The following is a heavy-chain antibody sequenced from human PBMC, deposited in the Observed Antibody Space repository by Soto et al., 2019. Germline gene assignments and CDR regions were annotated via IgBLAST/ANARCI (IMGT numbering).Heavy chain of an antibody. Sequence: ASVKVSCKASGYSFNSYGISWVRQAPGQGLEWMGWISAYNGNTNYAQKLQGRVTMTTDTSTSTAYMELRSLRSDDTAVYYCARDLDDFWSGYRDYGMDVWGQGTTVTVSS. CDR1: GYSFNSYG. CDR2: ISAYNGNT. J-gene: IGHJ6*02. D-gene: IGHD3-3*01. V-gene: IGHV1-18*01. CDR3: ARDLDDFWSGYRDYGMDV.